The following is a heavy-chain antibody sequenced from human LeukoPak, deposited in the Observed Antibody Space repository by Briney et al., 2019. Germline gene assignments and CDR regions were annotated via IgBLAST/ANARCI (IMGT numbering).Heavy chain of an antibody. CDR1: GVSISSGDYY. Sequence: SETLSLTCTVSGVSISSGDYYWSWIRQPPGKGLEWIGYIYYSGSTYYNPSLKSRVTISVDTSKNQFSLKLSSVTAADTAVYYCARTYYYDSSGYYFQPNFDLWGRGTLVTVSS. J-gene: IGHJ2*01. CDR2: IYYSGST. V-gene: IGHV4-30-4*01. CDR3: ARTYYYDSSGYYFQPNFDL. D-gene: IGHD3-22*01.